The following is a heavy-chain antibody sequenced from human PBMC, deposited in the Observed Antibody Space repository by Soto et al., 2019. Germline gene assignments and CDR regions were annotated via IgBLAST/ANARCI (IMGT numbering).Heavy chain of an antibody. CDR2: ISFTGDT. Sequence: LPETLSLTCTVSGDSVSGGGYYWTWIRQPPGKGLEWIGYISFTGDTTYNPSLRSRVTIAMHTSKNQFSLKLTSATAADTALYYCSRGGYCSSTSCRGAFDIWGLGTMVTVSS. CDR1: GDSVSGGGYY. D-gene: IGHD2-2*01. CDR3: SRGGYCSSTSCRGAFDI. V-gene: IGHV4-61*08. J-gene: IGHJ3*02.